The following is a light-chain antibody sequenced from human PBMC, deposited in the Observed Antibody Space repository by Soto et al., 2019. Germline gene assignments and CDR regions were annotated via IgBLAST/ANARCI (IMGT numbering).Light chain of an antibody. J-gene: IGKJ2*01. CDR2: GAS. CDR1: QSVSSN. V-gene: IGKV3-15*01. Sequence: EIVMTQSPATLSVSPGERATLSCRASQSVSSNLAWYQQKPGQAPRLLIYGASTRATGIPARFSGSGSGTEFTLAISSLQSEDFAVYYCQQYNNWPLAMSTFGQGTKLEIK. CDR3: QQYNNWPLAMST.